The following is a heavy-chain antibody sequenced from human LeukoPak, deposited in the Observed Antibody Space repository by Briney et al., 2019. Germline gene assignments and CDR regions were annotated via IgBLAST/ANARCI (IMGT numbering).Heavy chain of an antibody. V-gene: IGHV3-21*01. CDR1: GFTFSSYS. CDR2: ISSSSRYI. Sequence: GGSLRLSCAASGFTFSSYSMNWVRQAPGKGLEWVSSISSSSRYIYYGDSVKGRFTISRDNTKNSLYLHMNSLRAEDTAVYYCARDRRAPYYGFRSGYIDHYYMDVWGKGTTVTVSS. J-gene: IGHJ6*03. CDR3: ARDRRAPYYGFRSGYIDHYYMDV. D-gene: IGHD3-3*01.